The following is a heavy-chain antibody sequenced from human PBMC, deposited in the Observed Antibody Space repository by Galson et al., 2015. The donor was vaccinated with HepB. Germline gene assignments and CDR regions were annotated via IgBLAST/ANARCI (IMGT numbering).Heavy chain of an antibody. V-gene: IGHV5-51*03. CDR1: GYSFTSYW. D-gene: IGHD4-17*01. Sequence: QSGAEVKKPGESLKISCKGSGYSFTSYWIGWVRQMPGKGLEWMGIIYPGDSDTRYSPSFQGQVTISADKSISTAYLQWSSLKASDTAMYYCARRLVAPIEIYGDEPRGWFDPWGQGTLVTVSS. CDR2: IYPGDSDT. CDR3: ARRLVAPIEIYGDEPRGWFDP. J-gene: IGHJ5*02.